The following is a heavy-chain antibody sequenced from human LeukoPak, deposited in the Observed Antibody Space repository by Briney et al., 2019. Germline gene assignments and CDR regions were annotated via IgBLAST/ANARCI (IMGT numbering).Heavy chain of an antibody. CDR3: ARDDPYDSSGYDLGY. CDR1: GYTFTSYG. Sequence: ASVKVSCKASGYTFTSYGISWVRQAPGQGLEWMGWISAYNGNTNYAQKLQGRVTMTTDTSTSTAYVEPRSLRSDDTAVYYCARDDPYDSSGYDLGYWGQGTLVTVSS. CDR2: ISAYNGNT. J-gene: IGHJ4*02. D-gene: IGHD3-22*01. V-gene: IGHV1-18*01.